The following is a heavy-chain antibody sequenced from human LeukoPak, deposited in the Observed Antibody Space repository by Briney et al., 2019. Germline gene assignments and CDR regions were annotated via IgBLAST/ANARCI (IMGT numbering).Heavy chain of an antibody. J-gene: IGHJ6*03. V-gene: IGHV4-34*01. D-gene: IGHD2-2*01. CDR3: ARVQGGFQLLPPYSYYMDI. Sequence: SETLSLTCAVYGGSFSGYYWSWIRQPPGKGLEWIGEINHSGSTNYNPSLKSRVTISVDTSNNHLSLNLSSVTAADTAMYYCARVQGGFQLLPPYSYYMDIWGKGTTVTVSS. CDR1: GGSFSGYY. CDR2: INHSGST.